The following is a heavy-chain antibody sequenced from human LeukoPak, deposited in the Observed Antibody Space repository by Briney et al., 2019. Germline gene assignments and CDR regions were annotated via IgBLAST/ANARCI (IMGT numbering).Heavy chain of an antibody. D-gene: IGHD5-18*01. CDR3: ARHMGLGYSYGYPYFDY. CDR2: IYYSGST. J-gene: IGHJ4*02. Sequence: SETLSLTCTVSGVSISSYYWSWVRQPPGKGLEWVGYIYYSGSTNYNPSLKSRVTISVDTSKNQFSLKLSSVTAADTAVYYCARHMGLGYSYGYPYFDYWGQGTLVTVSS. V-gene: IGHV4-59*08. CDR1: GVSISSYY.